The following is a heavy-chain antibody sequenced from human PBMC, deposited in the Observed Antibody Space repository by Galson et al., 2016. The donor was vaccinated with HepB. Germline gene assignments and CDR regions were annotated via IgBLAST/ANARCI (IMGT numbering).Heavy chain of an antibody. Sequence: TLSLTCTISGGSFSSGNYYWSWIRQHPGKGLEWIGYMYYSGSTYYNPSLRSRVTISLDTSETQFSLILTSVTAADTAMYYCARWDGIGWFDPWGQGTLVIVSS. D-gene: IGHD1-26*01. CDR2: MYYSGST. CDR3: ARWDGIGWFDP. CDR1: GGSFSSGNYY. J-gene: IGHJ5*02. V-gene: IGHV4-31*03.